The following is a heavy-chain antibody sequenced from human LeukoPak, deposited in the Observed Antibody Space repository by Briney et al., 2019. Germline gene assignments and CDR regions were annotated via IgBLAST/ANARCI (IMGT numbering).Heavy chain of an antibody. CDR3: ARGRRDGYNLEYFDK. D-gene: IGHD5-24*01. CDR2: FYYSGST. CDR1: GGSITSSSYY. V-gene: IGHV4-39*01. J-gene: IGHJ4*02. Sequence: SETLSLTCTVSGGSITSSSYYWLWLRQPPGKGLQWIGSFYYSGSTYYNPSLKSRVTIYVDTSKNQFSLKLSSVTAADTAVYYCARGRRDGYNLEYFDKWGQGTLVTVSS.